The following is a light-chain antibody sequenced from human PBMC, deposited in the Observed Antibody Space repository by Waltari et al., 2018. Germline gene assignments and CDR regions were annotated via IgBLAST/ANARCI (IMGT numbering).Light chain of an antibody. CDR3: SSYTSISTFV. V-gene: IGLV2-14*01. CDR1: SSDVGRYTY. Sequence: QSALTHPASVSGSPGQSVTISCTGTSSDVGRYTYVSWYQQQPDKAHRLISYEATKWPSGVSNRFSGSKSGNTASLTISGLQAEDEADYYCSSYTSISTFVFGSGTKVTVL. J-gene: IGLJ1*01. CDR2: EAT.